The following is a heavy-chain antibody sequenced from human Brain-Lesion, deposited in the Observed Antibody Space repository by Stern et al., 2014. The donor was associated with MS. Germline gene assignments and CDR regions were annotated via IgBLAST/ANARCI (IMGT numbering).Heavy chain of an antibody. CDR3: ASGYRIFDY. Sequence: VHLVESGPGLVKPSQTLSLTCNVSGGSISSGSDYWSWLRQPVVKGLQWIGRIHPSGSAYYTPSLKSRVPISTDTSKNQFSLELTSATAADTAIYYCASGYRIFDYWGQGILVTVSS. CDR1: GGSISSGSDY. V-gene: IGHV4-61*02. J-gene: IGHJ4*02. CDR2: IHPSGSA. D-gene: IGHD5-18*01.